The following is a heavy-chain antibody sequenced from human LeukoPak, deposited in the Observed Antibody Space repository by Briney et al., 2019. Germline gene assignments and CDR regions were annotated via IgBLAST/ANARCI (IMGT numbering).Heavy chain of an antibody. CDR2: ISAYNGNT. J-gene: IGHJ4*02. CDR1: GYTFTSYG. Sequence: GASVKVSCKASGYTFTSYGISWVRQAPGQGLEWMGWISAYNGNTNYAQKLQGRVTMTTDTSTSTAYMELRSLRSDDTAVYYCARDSRDIVLMVYAVRRGFDYWGQGTLVTVSS. CDR3: ARDSRDIVLMVYAVRRGFDY. D-gene: IGHD2-8*01. V-gene: IGHV1-18*01.